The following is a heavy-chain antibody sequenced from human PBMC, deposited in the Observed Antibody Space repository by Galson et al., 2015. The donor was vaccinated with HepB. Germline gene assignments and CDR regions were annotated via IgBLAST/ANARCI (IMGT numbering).Heavy chain of an antibody. J-gene: IGHJ6*03. V-gene: IGHV1-8*01. CDR2: MNPNSGNT. CDR1: GYTFTSYD. CDR3: ATALLYCSSTSCYGGGYYYYYMDV. D-gene: IGHD2-2*01. Sequence: SVKVSCKASGYTFTSYDINWVRQATGQGLEWMGWMNPNSGNTGYAQKFQGRVTMTRNTSISTAYMELSSLRSVDTAVYYCATALLYCSSTSCYGGGYYYYYMDVWGKGTTVTVSS.